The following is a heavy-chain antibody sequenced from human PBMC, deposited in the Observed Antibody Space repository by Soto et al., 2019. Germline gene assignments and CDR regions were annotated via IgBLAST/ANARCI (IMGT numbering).Heavy chain of an antibody. Sequence: GGSLRLSCAASGFTFSSYSMNWVRQAPGKGLEWVSSISSSSSYIYYADSVKGRFTISRDNAKNSLYLQMNSLRAEDTAVYYCARAVAGTSGTFDYWGQGTLGTVSS. CDR3: ARAVAGTSGTFDY. D-gene: IGHD6-19*01. V-gene: IGHV3-21*01. J-gene: IGHJ4*02. CDR2: ISSSSSYI. CDR1: GFTFSSYS.